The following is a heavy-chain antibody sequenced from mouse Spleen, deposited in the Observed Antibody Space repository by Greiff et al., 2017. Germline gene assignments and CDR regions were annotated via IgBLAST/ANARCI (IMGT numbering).Heavy chain of an antibody. J-gene: IGHJ4*01. Sequence: EVQLQQSGPELVKPGASVKIPCKASGYTFTDYNMDWVKQSHGKSLEWIGDINPNNGGTIYNQKFKGKATLTVDKSSSTAYMELRSLTSEDTAVYYCARRADGYDAMDYWGQGTSVTVSS. D-gene: IGHD2-3*01. CDR3: ARRADGYDAMDY. V-gene: IGHV1-18*01. CDR2: INPNNGGT. CDR1: GYTFTDYN.